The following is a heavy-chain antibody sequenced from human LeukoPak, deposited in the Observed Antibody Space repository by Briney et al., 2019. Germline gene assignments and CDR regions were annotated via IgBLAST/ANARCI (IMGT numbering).Heavy chain of an antibody. Sequence: SETLSLTCVVSGYSISSGYYWGWVRQPPGKELGWIGNIYHSGSTYKNPSLKSRVTISLDTSKNQFSLKLSSVTAADTAMYYCARHSYPGPYYYYMDVWGKGTTVTVSS. D-gene: IGHD2-15*01. V-gene: IGHV4-38-2*01. CDR1: GYSISSGYY. CDR2: IYHSGST. J-gene: IGHJ6*03. CDR3: ARHSYPGPYYYYMDV.